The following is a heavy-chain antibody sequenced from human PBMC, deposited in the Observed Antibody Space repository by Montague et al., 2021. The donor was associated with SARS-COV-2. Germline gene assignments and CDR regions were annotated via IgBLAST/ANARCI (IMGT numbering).Heavy chain of an antibody. J-gene: IGHJ4*02. CDR1: GDSMNNYY. CDR3: ARAPIYRSSGYAYFDY. V-gene: IGHV4-59*01. D-gene: IGHD6-13*01. Sequence: SETLSLTCTVSGDSMNNYYWSWIRQPPGKGLEWVGYINYSGSTHYNPSLQSRVTLSRDTSKNQFSLRLTSVTAADTAMYFCARAPIYRSSGYAYFDYWGQGTLVTVSS. CDR2: INYSGST.